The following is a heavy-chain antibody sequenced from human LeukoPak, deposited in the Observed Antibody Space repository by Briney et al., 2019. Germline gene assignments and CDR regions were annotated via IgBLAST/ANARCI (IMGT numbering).Heavy chain of an antibody. J-gene: IGHJ4*02. Sequence: GGSLRLSCAASGFTFDDYAMHWVRHAPGKGLEWVSGISWNSGSIGYADSVKGRFTISRDNAKNSLYLQMNSLRAEDTALYYCATLAVAGTYQLDYWGQGTLVTVSS. D-gene: IGHD6-19*01. CDR3: ATLAVAGTYQLDY. CDR1: GFTFDDYA. CDR2: ISWNSGSI. V-gene: IGHV3-9*01.